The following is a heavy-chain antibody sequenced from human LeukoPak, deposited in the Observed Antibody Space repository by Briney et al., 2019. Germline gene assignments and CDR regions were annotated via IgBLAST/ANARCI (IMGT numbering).Heavy chain of an antibody. CDR3: ARGIALAGTNDAFDV. CDR2: ISYDGSNK. CDR1: GFTFSNYA. Sequence: GRSLRLSCAASGFTFSNYAIYWVRQAPGKGLEWVAVISYDGSNKFYADSVKGPFTISRDNSKNTLYLQMNSLRAGDTAVYYCARGIALAGTNDAFDVWGQGTMVTVSS. D-gene: IGHD6-13*01. J-gene: IGHJ3*01. V-gene: IGHV3-30-3*01.